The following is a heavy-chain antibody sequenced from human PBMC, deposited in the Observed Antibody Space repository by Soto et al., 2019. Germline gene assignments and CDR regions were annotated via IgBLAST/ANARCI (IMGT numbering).Heavy chain of an antibody. D-gene: IGHD1-26*01. CDR2: INAGNGNT. J-gene: IGHJ4*02. CDR3: ARPYVGAGYFDY. V-gene: IGHV1-3*01. Sequence: QVQLVQCGAEVKKPGASVKVSCKASGYTFTSYAMHWVRQAPGQRLEWKGWINAGNGNTKYSQKFQGRVTITRDTSASTAYMELSSLRSEDTAVYYCARPYVGAGYFDYWGQGTLVTVSS. CDR1: GYTFTSYA.